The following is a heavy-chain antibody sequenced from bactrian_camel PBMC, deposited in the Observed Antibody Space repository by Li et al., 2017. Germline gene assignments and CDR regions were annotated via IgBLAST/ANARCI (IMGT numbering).Heavy chain of an antibody. J-gene: IGHJ6*01. CDR1: GFTFSTYA. Sequence: QLVESGGGLVQPGGSLRLSCAASGFTFSTYAMSWVRQAPGKGLEWVSHINEGGFTTFYADSVKDRFVSPRDNAKNTVYLHMHSLKPEDTAAYYCVRSSGYWSFDYWGQGTQVTVS. CDR3: VRSSGYWSFDY. D-gene: IGHD2*01. CDR2: INEGGFTT. V-gene: IGHV3S35*01.